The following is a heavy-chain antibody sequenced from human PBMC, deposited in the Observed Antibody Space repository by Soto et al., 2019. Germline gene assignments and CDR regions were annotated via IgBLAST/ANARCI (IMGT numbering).Heavy chain of an antibody. D-gene: IGHD3-22*01. J-gene: IGHJ5*02. Sequence: ASVKVSCKASGYTFTSYAMHWVRQAPGQRLEWMGWINAGNGNTKYSQKFQGRVTITRDTSASTAYMELSSLRSEDTAVYYCGRVYEDYYDSSGYLTWFDPWGQGTLVTVSS. CDR3: GRVYEDYYDSSGYLTWFDP. CDR2: INAGNGNT. CDR1: GYTFTSYA. V-gene: IGHV1-3*01.